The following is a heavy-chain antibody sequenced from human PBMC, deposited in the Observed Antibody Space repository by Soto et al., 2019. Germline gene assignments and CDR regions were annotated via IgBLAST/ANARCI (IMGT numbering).Heavy chain of an antibody. CDR2: IKPDGSEI. V-gene: IGHV3-7*04. J-gene: IGHJ4*02. CDR3: ARFFGSGFDY. D-gene: IGHD6-19*01. CDR1: GFTFSSCW. Sequence: GGSLRLSCAASGFTFSSCWMTWVRQAPGKGLEWVAHIKPDGSEIAYVDSVKGRFTISRDNAKTSLYLQMDSLRNEDTAVYYCARFFGSGFDYWGQGTLVTVSS.